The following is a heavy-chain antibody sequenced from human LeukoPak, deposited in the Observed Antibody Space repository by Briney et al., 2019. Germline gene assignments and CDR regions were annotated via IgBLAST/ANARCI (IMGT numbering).Heavy chain of an antibody. CDR1: GYTFTSYG. J-gene: IGHJ4*02. CDR2: ISAYNGNT. V-gene: IGHV1-18*01. D-gene: IGHD3-9*01. Sequence: ASVKVSCKSSGYTFTSYGISWVRQAPGQGLEWMGWISAYNGNTNYAQKLQGRVTMTTDTSTSTAYMELRSLRSDDTAVYYCATAIYDILTGYYWWGQGTLVTVSS. CDR3: ATAIYDILTGYYW.